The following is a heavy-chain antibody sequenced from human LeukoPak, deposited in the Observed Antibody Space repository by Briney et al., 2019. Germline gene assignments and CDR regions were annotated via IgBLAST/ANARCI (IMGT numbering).Heavy chain of an antibody. CDR3: ARGRGSMIIVETTDY. CDR2: INSRGTDM. CDR1: GFTISSYG. Sequence: GGSLRLSCAASGFTISSYGMSWVRQAPGKGLEWISCINSRGTDMYHADSVKGRVTISRDDAKNSVFLQMNSLRAEDTAVYYCARGRGSMIIVETTDYWGQGTLVTVSS. D-gene: IGHD3-22*01. J-gene: IGHJ4*02. V-gene: IGHV3-21*01.